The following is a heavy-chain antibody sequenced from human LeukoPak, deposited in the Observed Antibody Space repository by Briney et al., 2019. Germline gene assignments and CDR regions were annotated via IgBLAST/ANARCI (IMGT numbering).Heavy chain of an antibody. Sequence: QSGTSLRLSCAASGFTSTSYGMSWVRQAPGKGLEWVSSISGSGLSTYYADSVKGRFTISRDTSKNTLYLQMNSLRAEDTAVYYCVKASADYYDSSGYRPSFDYWGQGTLVTVSS. CDR2: ISGSGLST. CDR1: GFTSTSYG. V-gene: IGHV3-23*01. J-gene: IGHJ4*02. D-gene: IGHD3-22*01. CDR3: VKASADYYDSSGYRPSFDY.